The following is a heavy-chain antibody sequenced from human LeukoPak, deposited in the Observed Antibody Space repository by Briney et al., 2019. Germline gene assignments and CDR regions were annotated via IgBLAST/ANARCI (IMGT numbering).Heavy chain of an antibody. CDR3: ARLGDRLLYYYGSGWFDP. Sequence: GESLKISCKGSGYSFTSYWIGWVRQMPGKGLEWMGIIYSGDSDTRYSPSFQGQVTISADKSISTAYLQWSSLKASDTAMYYCARLGDRLLYYYGSGWFDPWGQGTLVTVSS. V-gene: IGHV5-51*01. CDR1: GYSFTSYW. J-gene: IGHJ5*02. D-gene: IGHD3-10*01. CDR2: IYSGDSDT.